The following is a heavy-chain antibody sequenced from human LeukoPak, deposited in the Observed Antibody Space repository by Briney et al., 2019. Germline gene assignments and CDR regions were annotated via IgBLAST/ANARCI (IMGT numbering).Heavy chain of an antibody. V-gene: IGHV4-59*01. J-gene: IGHJ4*02. CDR3: ASKNYDILTGYSDY. Sequence: SETLSLTCTVSGGSISSYYWSWIRQPPGKGLEWIGYIYYSGSTNYNPSLKSRVTISVDTSKNQFSLKLSSVTAADTAVYYCASKNYDILTGYSDYWGQGTLVTVSS. CDR2: IYYSGST. D-gene: IGHD3-9*01. CDR1: GGSISSYY.